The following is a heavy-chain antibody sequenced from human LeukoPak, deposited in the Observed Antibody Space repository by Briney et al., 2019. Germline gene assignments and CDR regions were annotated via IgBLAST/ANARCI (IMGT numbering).Heavy chain of an antibody. Sequence: GGSLRLSCAASGFTFNSYWMHWVRQAPGKGLVWVSRINSDGSTTTYADSVKGRFTISRDNAKNSLYLQMNSLRAEDTALYYCAKGGRILYNRGYFDYWGQGTLVTVSS. CDR2: INSDGSTT. CDR3: AKGGRILYNRGYFDY. CDR1: GFTFNSYW. J-gene: IGHJ4*02. D-gene: IGHD2-15*01. V-gene: IGHV3-74*01.